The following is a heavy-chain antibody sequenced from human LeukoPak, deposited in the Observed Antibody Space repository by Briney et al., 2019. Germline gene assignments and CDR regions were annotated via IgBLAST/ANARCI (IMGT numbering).Heavy chain of an antibody. CDR2: LSDSSGNT. CDR3: AKAMGSSGYSDWDF. D-gene: IGHD6-19*01. V-gene: IGHV3-23*01. Sequence: PGGSLRLSCAASGFTFSTYAMSWVGQAPGEGVEWVSGLSDSSGNTYSADSVKGRFTISRDNSKNTLYLQMNSLRAEDTAVYYCAKAMGSSGYSDWDFWGQGTLVIVSS. CDR1: GFTFSTYA. J-gene: IGHJ4*02.